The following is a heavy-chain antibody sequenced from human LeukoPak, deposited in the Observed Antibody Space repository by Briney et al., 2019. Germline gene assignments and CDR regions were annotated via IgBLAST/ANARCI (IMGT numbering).Heavy chain of an antibody. CDR3: ARDRLTSGSYFFDY. J-gene: IGHJ4*02. CDR2: ISGRSSTI. V-gene: IGHV3-48*01. Sequence: GGSLRLSCATSAFTFSDYSMNWARQAPGKGLEWISYISGRSSTIYYADSVRGRFTISRDNAKNSMYLQMNSLRAEDTAVYYCARDRLTSGSYFFDYWGQGTLVTVSS. CDR1: AFTFSDYS. D-gene: IGHD1-26*01.